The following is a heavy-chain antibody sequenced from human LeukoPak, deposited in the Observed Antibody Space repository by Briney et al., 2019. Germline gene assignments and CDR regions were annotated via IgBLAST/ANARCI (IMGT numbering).Heavy chain of an antibody. J-gene: IGHJ4*02. CDR1: GFTFSSHA. CDR3: ARDYDYVWGSYRTKFDY. D-gene: IGHD3-16*02. V-gene: IGHV3-30*04. CDR2: ISYDGSIT. Sequence: GGSLRLSCAASGFTFSSHAMHWVRQAPGKGLEWVAFISYDGSITSHADSVKGRFTISRDNSKNSLYLQMNSLRAEDTAVYYCARDYDYVWGSYRTKFDYWGQGTLVTVSS.